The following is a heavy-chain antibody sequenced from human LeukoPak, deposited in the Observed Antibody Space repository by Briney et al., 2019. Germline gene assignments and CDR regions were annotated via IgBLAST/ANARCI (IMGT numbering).Heavy chain of an antibody. CDR2: INPNSGGT. Sequence: GASVKVSCKASGYTFTGYYMHWVRQAPGQGLEWMGWINPNSGGTNYAQKFQGRVTMTRDTSISTAYMELSRLRSDDTAVYYCARERYCSSTSCYYFDYWGQGTLVTVSS. D-gene: IGHD2-2*01. J-gene: IGHJ4*02. CDR1: GYTFTGYY. CDR3: ARERYCSSTSCYYFDY. V-gene: IGHV1-2*02.